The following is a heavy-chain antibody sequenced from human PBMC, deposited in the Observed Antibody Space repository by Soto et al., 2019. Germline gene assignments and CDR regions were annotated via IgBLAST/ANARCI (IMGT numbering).Heavy chain of an antibody. CDR3: ARAHEGYSSSSNDYYYYMDV. CDR1: VYTFPSYD. D-gene: IGHD6-6*01. V-gene: IGHV1-8*02. CDR2: MNHNSGNT. J-gene: IGHJ6*03. Sequence: ASEKVSSNASVYTFPSYDIHRVGEAPGQGLMWLGWMNHNSGNTGYAQKFQGRVTMTRNTSISTAYMELSSLRSEDTAVYYCARAHEGYSSSSNDYYYYMDVWGKGTTVTVSS.